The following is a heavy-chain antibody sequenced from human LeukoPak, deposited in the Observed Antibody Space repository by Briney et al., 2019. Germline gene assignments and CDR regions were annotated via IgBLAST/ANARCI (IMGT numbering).Heavy chain of an antibody. CDR1: GGSISSGDYY. Sequence: SETLSLTCTVSGGSISSGDYYWSWIRQPPGKGLEWIGYIYYSGSTYYNPSLKSRVTISVDTSKNQFSLKLSSVTAADTAVYYCARHHGLERRIYYWGQGTLVTVSS. CDR3: ARHHGLERRIYY. CDR2: IYYSGST. J-gene: IGHJ4*02. D-gene: IGHD1-1*01. V-gene: IGHV4-30-4*01.